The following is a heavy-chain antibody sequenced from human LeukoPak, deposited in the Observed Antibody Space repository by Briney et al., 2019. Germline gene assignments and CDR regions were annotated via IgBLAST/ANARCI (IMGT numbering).Heavy chain of an antibody. Sequence: SETLSLTCTVSGGSISSYYWSWIRQPPGKGLEWIGYIYYSGSTNYNPSLESRVTISVDTSKNQFSLKLSSVTAADTAVYYCARDGDTMIAAEGWFDPWGQGTLVTVSS. D-gene: IGHD3-22*01. CDR2: IYYSGST. CDR3: ARDGDTMIAAEGWFDP. V-gene: IGHV4-59*01. CDR1: GGSISSYY. J-gene: IGHJ5*02.